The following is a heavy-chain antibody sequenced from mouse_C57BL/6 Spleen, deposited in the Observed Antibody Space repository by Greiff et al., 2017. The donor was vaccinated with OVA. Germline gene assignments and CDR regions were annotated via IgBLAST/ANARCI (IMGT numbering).Heavy chain of an antibody. CDR2: ISYDGSN. CDR3: ARDPSYDSDYAMDY. V-gene: IGHV3-6*01. D-gene: IGHD2-4*01. J-gene: IGHJ4*01. Sequence: EVKLMESGPGLVKPSQSLSLTCSVTGYSITSGYYWNWIRQFPGNKLEWMGYISYDGSNNYNPSLKNRISITRDTSKNQFFLKLNSVTTEDTATYYCARDPSYDSDYAMDYWGQGTSVTVSS. CDR1: GYSITSGYY.